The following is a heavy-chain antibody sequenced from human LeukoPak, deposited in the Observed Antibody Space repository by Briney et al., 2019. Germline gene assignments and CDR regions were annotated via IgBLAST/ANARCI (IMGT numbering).Heavy chain of an antibody. CDR3: ARGQDGYNDAY. J-gene: IGHJ4*02. CDR1: EYTFTGYY. CDR2: INPNSGGT. V-gene: IGHV1-2*02. Sequence: ASVKVSCKASEYTFTGYYMHWVRQAPGQGLEWMGWINPNSGGTNYAQKFKGRVTMTRDTSISTAYMELSRLRSDETAVYSCARGQDGYNDAYWGQGTLVTVSS. D-gene: IGHD5-24*01.